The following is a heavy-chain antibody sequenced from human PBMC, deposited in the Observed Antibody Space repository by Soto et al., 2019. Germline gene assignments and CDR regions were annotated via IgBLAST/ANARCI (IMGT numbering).Heavy chain of an antibody. CDR1: GGSISNFY. CDR3: ARAPMVLSRSYFDS. J-gene: IGHJ4*02. D-gene: IGHD2-8*01. V-gene: IGHV4-59*01. Sequence: SEPLSLTCTVSGGSISNFYWSWIRQPPGKGLEWIGYISYSGNTNYNPSLKSRVSISVDTSKNQLSLNLTSVTAADTAVYYCARAPMVLSRSYFDSWGQGTPVTVSS. CDR2: ISYSGNT.